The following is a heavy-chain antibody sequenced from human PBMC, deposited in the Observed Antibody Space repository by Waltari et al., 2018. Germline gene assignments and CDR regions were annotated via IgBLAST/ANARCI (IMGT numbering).Heavy chain of an antibody. V-gene: IGHV3-48*01. J-gene: IGHJ4*02. Sequence: EVQLVESGGGLVQPGGSLRLSCAASGFTFSSYSMNWVRKAPGTGVGWVSYISSSSSTIYYADSVKGRFTISRDNAKNSLYLQMNSLRAEDTAVYYCARDLGWLQLPDYWGQGTLVTVSS. D-gene: IGHD5-12*01. CDR2: ISSSSSTI. CDR1: GFTFSSYS. CDR3: ARDLGWLQLPDY.